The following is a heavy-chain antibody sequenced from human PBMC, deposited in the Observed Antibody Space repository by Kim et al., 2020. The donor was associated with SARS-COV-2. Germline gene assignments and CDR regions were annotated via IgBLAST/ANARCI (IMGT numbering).Heavy chain of an antibody. CDR2: ISGSGGST. J-gene: IGHJ3*02. CDR1: GFTFSSYA. Sequence: GGSLRLSCAASGFTFSSYAMSWVRQAPGKGLEWVSAISGSGGSTYYADSVKGRFTISRDNSKNTLYLQMNSLRAEDTAVYYCAKGLAYCGGDCPFDNAFDIWGQGTMVTVYS. D-gene: IGHD2-21*02. CDR3: AKGLAYCGGDCPFDNAFDI. V-gene: IGHV3-23*01.